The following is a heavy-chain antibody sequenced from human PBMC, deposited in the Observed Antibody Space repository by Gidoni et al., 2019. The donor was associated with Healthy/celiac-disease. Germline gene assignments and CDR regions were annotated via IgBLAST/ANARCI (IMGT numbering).Heavy chain of an antibody. J-gene: IGHJ6*02. D-gene: IGHD3-10*01. CDR1: GYTFPSVY. V-gene: IGHV1-46*04. CDR2: INPSGGST. CDR3: ARAFSYGSGRPPDYYYGMDV. Sequence: QVQLVPSWAEVEKPGASVKVSCKASGYTFPSVYMHWVRQAPGQGLEWMGIINPSGGSTRYDKNVQGRVTMTRDTSTSTVYMELSSLRSEDTAVYYCARAFSYGSGRPPDYYYGMDVWGQGTTVTVSS.